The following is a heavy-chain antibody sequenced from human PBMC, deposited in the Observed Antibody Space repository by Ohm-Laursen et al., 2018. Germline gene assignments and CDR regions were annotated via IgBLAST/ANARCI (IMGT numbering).Heavy chain of an antibody. CDR3: ARDISLYYYDSSGYPPFDP. V-gene: IGHV4-38-2*02. Sequence: SETLSLTCAVSGYSISSGYYWGWIRQPPGKGLEWIGSIYHSGSTYYNPSLKSRFTISVDTSKNHFSLKLSSVTAADTAVYYCARDISLYYYDSSGYPPFDPWGQGTLVTVSS. J-gene: IGHJ5*02. CDR1: GYSISSGYY. D-gene: IGHD3-22*01. CDR2: IYHSGST.